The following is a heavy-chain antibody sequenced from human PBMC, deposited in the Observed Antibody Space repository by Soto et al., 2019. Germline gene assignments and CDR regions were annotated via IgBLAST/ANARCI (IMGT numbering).Heavy chain of an antibody. CDR2: TSYDGSNK. Sequence: GGSLRLSCAASGFTFRSYCMYWVRQAPGKGLEWVAVTSYDGSNKYYADSVKGRFTFSRDNSKNTLYLQMNSLRAEDTAVYYCAKTANGWFSAFDIWGQGTMVTVSS. D-gene: IGHD6-19*01. V-gene: IGHV3-30*18. J-gene: IGHJ3*02. CDR1: GFTFRSYC. CDR3: AKTANGWFSAFDI.